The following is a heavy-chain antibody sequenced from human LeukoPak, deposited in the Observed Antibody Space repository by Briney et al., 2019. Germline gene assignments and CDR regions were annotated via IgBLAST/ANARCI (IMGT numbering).Heavy chain of an antibody. Sequence: SETLSLTCTVSGGSISSYYWSWIRQPPGKGLEWIGYIYYSGSTNYNPSLKSRVTISVDTSKNQFSLKLSSVTAADTAVYYCARLSYYYDSSGYYRRLDYWGQGTLVTVSS. V-gene: IGHV4-59*01. CDR1: GGSISSYY. CDR3: ARLSYYYDSSGYYRRLDY. D-gene: IGHD3-22*01. J-gene: IGHJ4*02. CDR2: IYYSGST.